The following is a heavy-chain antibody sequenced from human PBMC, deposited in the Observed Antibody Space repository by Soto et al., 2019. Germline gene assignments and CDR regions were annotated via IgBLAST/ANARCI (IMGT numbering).Heavy chain of an antibody. V-gene: IGHV3-9*01. J-gene: IGHJ4*02. CDR1: GFTFDDYP. CDR2: ISWNSANI. D-gene: IGHD6-13*01. Sequence: EVQLVESGGGLVQPGRSLRLSCAASGFTFDDYPMHWFRQPPGKGLEWVSGISWNSANIGYADSVKGRFTISRDNAKNALYLQMSSLRAEDTAFYYCAKSASSNWSFDYWGQGTLVTVSS. CDR3: AKSASSNWSFDY.